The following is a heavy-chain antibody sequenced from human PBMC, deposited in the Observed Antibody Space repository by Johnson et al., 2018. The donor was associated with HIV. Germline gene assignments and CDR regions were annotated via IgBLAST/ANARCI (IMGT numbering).Heavy chain of an antibody. CDR2: INWNSGRT. CDR1: GFTFDDYG. D-gene: IGHD5-18*01. Sequence: VQLVESGGGVVRPGDSLRLSCVASGFTFDDYGMNWVRLVPGKGLEWVAGINWNSGRTGSADSLKGRFTISRDNSKNMTNLQMNSLRADDTAVYYCARAYSYGAFDIWGQGTRVTVSS. V-gene: IGHV3-20*04. J-gene: IGHJ3*02. CDR3: ARAYSYGAFDI.